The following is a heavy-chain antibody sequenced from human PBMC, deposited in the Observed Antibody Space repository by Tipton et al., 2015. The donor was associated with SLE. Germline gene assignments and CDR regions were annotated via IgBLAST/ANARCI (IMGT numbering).Heavy chain of an antibody. V-gene: IGHV4-61*02. J-gene: IGHJ6*03. Sequence: TLSLTCSVSGGSISRSTYYWSWIRQPAGKGLEWIGRIYTSGGTNYNPSLKSRVTISVDTSKNQFSLNLSSVTAADTAIYYCTRVGYSGTSPYYYYYMDVWGKGTTVTVSS. CDR1: GGSISRSTYY. D-gene: IGHD1-26*01. CDR3: TRVGYSGTSPYYYYYMDV. CDR2: IYTSGGT.